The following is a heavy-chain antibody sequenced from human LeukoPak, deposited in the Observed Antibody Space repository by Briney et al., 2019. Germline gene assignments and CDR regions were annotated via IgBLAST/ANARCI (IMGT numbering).Heavy chain of an antibody. CDR1: GGSFSAYY. D-gene: IGHD3-22*01. CDR2: INHSGST. CDR3: ARLSYYDSSGYYYEDY. V-gene: IGHV4-34*01. J-gene: IGHJ4*02. Sequence: SETLSLTCAVYGGSFSAYYWSWIRQPPGKGLEWIGEINHSGSTNYNPSLTSRVTISVDTSKNQFSLKLSSVTAADTAVYYCARLSYYDSSGYYYEDYWGQGTLVTVSS.